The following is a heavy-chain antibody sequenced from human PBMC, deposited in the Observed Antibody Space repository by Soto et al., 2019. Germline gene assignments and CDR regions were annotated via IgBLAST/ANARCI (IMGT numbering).Heavy chain of an antibody. CDR3: ARLPPSLSHYYSYGMDV. CDR2: IYPGDSDT. CDR1: GYSFTSYW. J-gene: IGHJ6*02. V-gene: IGHV5-51*01. Sequence: VESLKISCKGSGYSFTSYWIGWVRQMPGKGLEWMGIIYPGDSDTRYSPSFQGQVTISADKSISTAYLQWSSLKASDTAMYYCARLPPSLSHYYSYGMDVWCPGTTGTVSS.